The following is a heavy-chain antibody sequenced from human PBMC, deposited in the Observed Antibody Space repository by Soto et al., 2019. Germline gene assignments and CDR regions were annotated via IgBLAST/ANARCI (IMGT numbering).Heavy chain of an antibody. CDR3: ARHPATIRAGFDY. V-gene: IGHV4-59*01. J-gene: IGHJ4*02. D-gene: IGHD4-17*01. CDR1: GSSISSYY. Sequence: SETLSLTCTVSGSSISSYYWSWIRQPPGKGLEWIGYIYYSGSTNYNPSLKSRVTISVDTSKNQFSLKLSSVTAADTAVYYCARHPATIRAGFDYWGQGALVTVSS. CDR2: IYYSGST.